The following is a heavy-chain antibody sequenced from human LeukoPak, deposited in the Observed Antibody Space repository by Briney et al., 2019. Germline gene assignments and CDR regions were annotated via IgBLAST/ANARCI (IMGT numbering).Heavy chain of an antibody. D-gene: IGHD3-22*01. CDR3: ARMSSGYYDDN. V-gene: IGHV3-48*01. Sequence: GGSLRPSCVGSGFTFSTYGMNWVRQAPGKGLEWVSYISTWSTTIYYADSVKGRFTISRDDAKSPLFLQMNSLRVEDTALYYCARMSSGYYDDNWGQGTRVTVSS. CDR2: ISTWSTTI. J-gene: IGHJ4*02. CDR1: GFTFSTYG.